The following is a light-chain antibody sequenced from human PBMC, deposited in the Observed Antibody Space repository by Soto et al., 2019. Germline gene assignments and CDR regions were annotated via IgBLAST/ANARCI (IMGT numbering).Light chain of an antibody. J-gene: IGKJ1*01. V-gene: IGKV1-39*01. CDR2: AAS. Sequence: DIQMTQSTSSLSASVGDRVTITCRSSQSISSYLRWFQQKPGNAPKLLIYAASSLQSGVTSRFSGSGFWTDFTLTISSLQPGDFETYYFQQSYRTPWTFGQGTKVEIK. CDR3: QQSYRTPWT. CDR1: QSISSY.